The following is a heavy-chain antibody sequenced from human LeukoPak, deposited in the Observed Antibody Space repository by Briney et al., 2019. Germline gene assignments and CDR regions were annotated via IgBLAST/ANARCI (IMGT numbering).Heavy chain of an antibody. CDR2: IYSGGST. Sequence: GGSLRLSCAASGFTVSSNYMSWVRQAPGKGLEWVSVIYSGGSTYYADSVKGRFTISRDNSKNTLYLQMNSLRAEDTAVYYCARGKRAVAGIMGRGRWGYMDVWGKGTTVTISS. D-gene: IGHD6-19*01. CDR3: ARGKRAVAGIMGRGRWGYMDV. CDR1: GFTVSSNY. V-gene: IGHV3-53*01. J-gene: IGHJ6*03.